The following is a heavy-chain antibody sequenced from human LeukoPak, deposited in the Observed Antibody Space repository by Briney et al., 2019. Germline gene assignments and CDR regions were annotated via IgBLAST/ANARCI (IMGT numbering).Heavy chain of an antibody. CDR1: GASVSGSSYY. CDR3: AKSGGYGLIDY. D-gene: IGHD1-26*01. Sequence: SETLSLTCTVSGASVSGSSYYWGWIRQPPGKGLEWIGSIYSSGSTYYNASLQSRVTISIETSKNQISLRLNSVTAADTAIYYCAKSGGYGLIDYWGQGTLVTVSS. V-gene: IGHV4-39*01. J-gene: IGHJ4*02. CDR2: IYSSGST.